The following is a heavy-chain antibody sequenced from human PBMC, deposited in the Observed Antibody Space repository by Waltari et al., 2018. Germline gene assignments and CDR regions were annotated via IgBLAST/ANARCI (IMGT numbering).Heavy chain of an antibody. CDR1: GYTFTSYG. CDR2: ISAYNGNT. V-gene: IGHV1-18*01. CDR3: ARDLRYYDILTGYYGWYFDY. Sequence: QVQLVQSGAEVKKPGASVKVSCKASGYTFTSYGISWVRQAPGQGLGWMGWISAYNGNTNLARKLQGRGTMTPETSTSTAYMGLRSLRSDDTAVYYCARDLRYYDILTGYYGWYFDYWGQGTLVTVSS. J-gene: IGHJ4*02. D-gene: IGHD3-9*01.